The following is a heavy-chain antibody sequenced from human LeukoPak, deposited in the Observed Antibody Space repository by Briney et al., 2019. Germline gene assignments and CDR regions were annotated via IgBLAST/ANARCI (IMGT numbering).Heavy chain of an antibody. J-gene: IGHJ5*02. V-gene: IGHV1-18*01. CDR2: ISGYNGNT. CDR3: ARDTIGSSWYNWFDP. CDR1: GYILISYG. D-gene: IGHD6-13*01. Sequence: ASVKVSCKASGYILISYGISWVRQAPGQGLEWMGWISGYNGNTNYAQKLQGRVTMTTDTSTSTAYMELRSLRSDDTAVYYCARDTIGSSWYNWFDPWGQGTLVTVSS.